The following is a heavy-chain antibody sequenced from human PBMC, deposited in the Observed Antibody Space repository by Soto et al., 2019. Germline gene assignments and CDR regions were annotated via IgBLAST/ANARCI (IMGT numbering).Heavy chain of an antibody. CDR1: GFTFSSCS. CDR2: ISSSSRTI. D-gene: IGHD5-12*01. J-gene: IGHJ5*02. Sequence: PGGSLRLSCAASGFTFSSCSMNWVRQAPGKGLEWVSYISSSSRTIYCADSVKGRFTISRDNAKNSLYLQMNSLRAEDTAVYYCAREWDGDGYNSGWFDPWGQGT. V-gene: IGHV3-48*01. CDR3: AREWDGDGYNSGWFDP.